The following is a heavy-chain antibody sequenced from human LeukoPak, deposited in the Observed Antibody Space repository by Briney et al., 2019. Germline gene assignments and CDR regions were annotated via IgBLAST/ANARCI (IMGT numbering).Heavy chain of an antibody. V-gene: IGHV3-73*01. CDR1: GFTLSGSA. CDR3: TSPKSLDWERYFDL. Sequence: GGSLKLSCAASGFTLSGSAMHWVRQASGKGLEWVGRIRSKANKYATAYAASVKGRFTISRDDSKNTAFLQMNSLKTEDTAIYYCTSPKSLDWERYFDLWGRGTLVTVSS. CDR2: IRSKANKYAT. J-gene: IGHJ2*01. D-gene: IGHD3/OR15-3a*01.